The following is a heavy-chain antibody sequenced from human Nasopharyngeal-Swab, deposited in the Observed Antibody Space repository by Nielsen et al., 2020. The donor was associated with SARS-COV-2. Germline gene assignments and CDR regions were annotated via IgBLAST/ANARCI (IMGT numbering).Heavy chain of an antibody. J-gene: IGHJ5*02. V-gene: IGHV4-39*07. CDR2: IYYSGST. Sequence: WIRQPPGKGLEWIGYIYYSGSTYYNPSLKSRVTISVDTSKNQFSLKLSSVTAADTAVYYCARLYSSSWYKYNWFDPWGQGTLVTVSS. D-gene: IGHD6-13*01. CDR3: ARLYSSSWYKYNWFDP.